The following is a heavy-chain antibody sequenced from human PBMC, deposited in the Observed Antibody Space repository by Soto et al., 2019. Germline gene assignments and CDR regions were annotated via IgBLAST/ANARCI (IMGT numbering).Heavy chain of an antibody. CDR2: INAGNGNT. CDR3: ARGGYSYGYYYYYGMDV. Sequence: GASVKVSCKASGYTFTSYAMHWVRQAPGQRLEWMGWINAGNGNTKYSQKFQGRVTMTTDTSTSTAYMELRSLRSDDTAVYYCARGGYSYGYYYYYGMDVWGQGTTVTVSS. CDR1: GYTFTSYA. D-gene: IGHD5-18*01. V-gene: IGHV1-3*01. J-gene: IGHJ6*02.